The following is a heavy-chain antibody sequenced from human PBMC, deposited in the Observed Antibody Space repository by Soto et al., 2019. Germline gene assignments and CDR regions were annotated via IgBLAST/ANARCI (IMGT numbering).Heavy chain of an antibody. CDR3: ARAADYGDYVGYDAFDI. CDR2: ISSSSSYI. D-gene: IGHD4-17*01. Sequence: EVQLVESGGGLVKPGGSLRLSCAASGFTFSSYSMNWVRQAPGKGLEWVSSISSSSSYIYYADSVKGRFTISRDNAKNSLYLQMNSLRAEDTAVYYCARAADYGDYVGYDAFDIWGQGTMVTVSS. V-gene: IGHV3-21*01. J-gene: IGHJ3*02. CDR1: GFTFSSYS.